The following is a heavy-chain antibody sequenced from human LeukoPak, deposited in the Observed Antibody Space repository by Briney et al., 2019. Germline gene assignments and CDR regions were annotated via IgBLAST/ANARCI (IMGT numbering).Heavy chain of an antibody. Sequence: PGGSLRLSCAASGFTFSSYAMHWVRQAPGKGLEWVAVISYDGSNKYYADSVKGRFTISRDNSKNTLYLQMNSLRAEDTAVYYCARDPEVTIFGVVPGAFDIWGQGTMVTVSS. V-gene: IGHV3-30-3*01. CDR3: ARDPEVTIFGVVPGAFDI. CDR1: GFTFSSYA. D-gene: IGHD3-3*01. CDR2: ISYDGSNK. J-gene: IGHJ3*02.